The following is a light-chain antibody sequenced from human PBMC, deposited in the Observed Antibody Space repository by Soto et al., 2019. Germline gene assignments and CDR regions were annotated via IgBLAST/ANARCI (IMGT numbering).Light chain of an antibody. V-gene: IGLV2-11*01. J-gene: IGLJ1*01. CDR3: CSYAGSYTFV. Sequence: QSALTQPRSXXGXXXXXXXISCTGTSSDVGGYNYVSWYQQHPGKAPKLMIYDVSKRPSGVPDRFSGSKSGNTASLTISGLQAEDEADYYCCSYAGSYTFVFGTGTKLTVL. CDR2: DVS. CDR1: SSDVGGYNY.